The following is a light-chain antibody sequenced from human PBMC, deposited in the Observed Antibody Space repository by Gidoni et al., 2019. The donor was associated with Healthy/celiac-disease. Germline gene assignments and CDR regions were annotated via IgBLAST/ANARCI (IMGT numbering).Light chain of an antibody. V-gene: IGKV3-15*01. J-gene: IGKJ5*01. CDR3: QQYNNWPLT. Sequence: DIGMTQSPATLSVSQGERATLSCRASQSVSSNSAWYQQKPGQAPMLLIYGASTRATGIPARFSGSGSGTEFTLTISSLQSEDFAVYYCQQYNNWPLTFGQGTRLEIK. CDR1: QSVSSN. CDR2: GAS.